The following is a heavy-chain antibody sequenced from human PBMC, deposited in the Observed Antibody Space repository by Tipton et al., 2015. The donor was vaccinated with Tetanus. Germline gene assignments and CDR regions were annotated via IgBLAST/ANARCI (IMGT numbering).Heavy chain of an antibody. J-gene: IGHJ4*02. Sequence: SLRLSCEASGFTFSPYAMNWVRQAPGKGLQWVASISSTSSYIYYADSLKGRFTISRDNTKNSLHLQINSLRAEDAALYYCVSGRTLDYWGQGTLVTVSS. CDR3: VSGRTLDY. CDR1: GFTFSPYA. V-gene: IGHV3-21*06. CDR2: ISSTSSYI. D-gene: IGHD1-26*01.